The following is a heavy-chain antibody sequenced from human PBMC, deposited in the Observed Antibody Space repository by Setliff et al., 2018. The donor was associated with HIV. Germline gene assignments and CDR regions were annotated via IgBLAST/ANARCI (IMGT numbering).Heavy chain of an antibody. CDR3: ASFLVTTVTNQDY. CDR1: GGSISGSKW. J-gene: IGHJ4*02. CDR2: IYYSGST. V-gene: IGHV4-4*02. Sequence: PSETLSLTCAVSGGSISGSKWWHWVRQPPGKGLEWIGSIYYSGSTYYNPSRKSRVTIFVDTSKNQFSRKLTPVTAADTAIYYCASFLVTTVTNQDYWGQGTPVTVSS. D-gene: IGHD4-17*01.